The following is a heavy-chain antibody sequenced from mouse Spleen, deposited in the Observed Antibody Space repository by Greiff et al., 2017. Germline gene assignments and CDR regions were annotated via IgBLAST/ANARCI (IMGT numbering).Heavy chain of an antibody. D-gene: IGHD1-1*01. CDR1: GFTFTDYY. Sequence: EVKLMESGGGLVQPGGSLSLSCAASGFTFTDYYMSWVRQPPGKALEWLGFIRNKANGYTTEYSASVKGRFTISRDNSQSILYLQMNALRAEDSATYYCARYNAGWSTTGYFDYWGQGTTLTVSS. CDR2: IRNKANGYTT. V-gene: IGHV7-3*01. CDR3: ARYNAGWSTTGYFDY. J-gene: IGHJ2*01.